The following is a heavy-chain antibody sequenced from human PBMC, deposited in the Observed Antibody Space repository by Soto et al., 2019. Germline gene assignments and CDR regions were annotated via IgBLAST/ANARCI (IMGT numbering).Heavy chain of an antibody. V-gene: IGHV4-39*01. CDR3: VTGFGELLSLNDY. D-gene: IGHD3-10*01. Sequence: QLQLQESGPGLVKPSETLSLTCTVSGGSISSSSYYWGWIRQPPGKGLEWIGSIYYSGSTYYNPSLKSRVTISVDTSKNQFSLKLSSVTAADTAVYYCVTGFGELLSLNDYWGQGTLVTVSS. CDR1: GGSISSSSYY. J-gene: IGHJ4*02. CDR2: IYYSGST.